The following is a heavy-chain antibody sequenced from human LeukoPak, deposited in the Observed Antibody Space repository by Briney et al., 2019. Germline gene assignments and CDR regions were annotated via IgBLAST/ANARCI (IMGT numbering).Heavy chain of an antibody. V-gene: IGHV4-38-2*01. CDR1: GYPISSGYY. CDR3: ARLTPSIAVAGYFDY. Sequence: QSSETLSLTCAVSGYPISSGYYWGWIRQPPGKGLEWIGSIYHSGSTYYNPSLKSRVTISVDTSKNQFSLKLSSVTAADTAVYYCARLTPSIAVAGYFDYWGQGTLVTVSS. CDR2: IYHSGST. D-gene: IGHD6-19*01. J-gene: IGHJ4*02.